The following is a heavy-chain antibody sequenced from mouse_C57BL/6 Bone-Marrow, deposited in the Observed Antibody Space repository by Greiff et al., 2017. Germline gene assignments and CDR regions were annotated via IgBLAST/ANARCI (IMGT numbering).Heavy chain of an antibody. D-gene: IGHD2-4*01. CDR2: ISSGGDYI. Sequence: EVQLVESGEGLVKPGGSLKLSCAASGFTFSSYAMSWVRPTPEKRLEWVAYISSGGDYIYYAATVKGRFTISRDNARNTLYLQMSSLKSEDTAMYYCTRDRGDYAWFAYWGQGTLVTGSA. V-gene: IGHV5-9-1*02. J-gene: IGHJ3*01. CDR3: TRDRGDYAWFAY. CDR1: GFTFSSYA.